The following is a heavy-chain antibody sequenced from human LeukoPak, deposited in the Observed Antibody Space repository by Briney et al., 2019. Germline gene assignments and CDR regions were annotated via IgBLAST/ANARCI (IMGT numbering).Heavy chain of an antibody. CDR2: INGYGGSA. D-gene: IGHD3-22*01. CDR1: GFTFDDYA. Sequence: GGSLRLSCVASGFTFDDYAINWVRQAPGKGLEWVSGINGYGGSAGYADSVKGRFTISRDNAKNAVYLQMNSLRAEDTAVYYCATYYYDSSGYYLDYWGQGTLVTVSS. CDR3: ATYYYDSSGYYLDY. J-gene: IGHJ4*02. V-gene: IGHV3-20*04.